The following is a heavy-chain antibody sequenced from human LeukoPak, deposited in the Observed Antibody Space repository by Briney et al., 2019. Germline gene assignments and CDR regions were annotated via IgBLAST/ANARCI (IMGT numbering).Heavy chain of an antibody. J-gene: IGHJ4*02. CDR2: IIPIFGTA. CDR3: ARGAGADYYDSSGIIDY. D-gene: IGHD3-22*01. V-gene: IGHV1-69*06. CDR1: GGTFSSYA. Sequence: SVKVSCKASGGTFSSYAISWVRQAPGQGLEWMGGIIPIFGTANHAQKFQGRVTITADKSTSTAYMELSSLRSEDTAVYYCARGAGADYYDSSGIIDYWGQGTLVTVSS.